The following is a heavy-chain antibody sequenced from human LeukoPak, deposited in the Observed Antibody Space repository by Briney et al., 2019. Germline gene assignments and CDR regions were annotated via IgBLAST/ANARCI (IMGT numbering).Heavy chain of an antibody. D-gene: IGHD3-16*02. J-gene: IGHJ3*02. V-gene: IGHV4-34*01. Sequence: YWSWIRQPPGKGLEWIGEINNSGSINYYPSLKILFTISVDTSKNHFSLHLISVTAADTAVYYCARIGTPYDYVWGSYRPGPVDIWGQGTMVTVSS. CDR2: INNSGSI. CDR3: ARIGTPYDYVWGSYRPGPVDI. CDR1: Y.